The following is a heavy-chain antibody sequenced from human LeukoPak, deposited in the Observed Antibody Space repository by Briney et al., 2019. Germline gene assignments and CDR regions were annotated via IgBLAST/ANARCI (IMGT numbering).Heavy chain of an antibody. D-gene: IGHD3-10*01. V-gene: IGHV3-23*01. Sequence: GGSLRLSCEASGFTFNTHAMSWVRQGPGKGLEWVASITSSGRTPYYVDSVKGRFTISRDNSKNTLYLQMNNLRGEDTAVYYCPKDRPNFYESTGSYYKMKGDFWGQGSLVTVSS. CDR2: ITSSGRTP. CDR3: PKDRPNFYESTGSYYKMKGDF. J-gene: IGHJ1*01. CDR1: GFTFNTHA.